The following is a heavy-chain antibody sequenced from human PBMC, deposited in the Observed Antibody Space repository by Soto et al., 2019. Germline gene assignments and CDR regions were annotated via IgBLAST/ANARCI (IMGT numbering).Heavy chain of an antibody. Sequence: QVPLQESGPGLVTPSETLSLTCTVSGGSINSYYWSWIRQPPGKGLERIGQIYYTGCSNYNPSLKGRVTISVDRSKNQFSLRLRSVTAADTAVYYWAMAKTTLYNWFDPWGQGKLVTVSS. V-gene: IGHV4-59*08. D-gene: IGHD1-7*01. CDR3: AMAKTTLYNWFDP. J-gene: IGHJ5*02. CDR1: GGSINSYY. CDR2: IYYTGCS.